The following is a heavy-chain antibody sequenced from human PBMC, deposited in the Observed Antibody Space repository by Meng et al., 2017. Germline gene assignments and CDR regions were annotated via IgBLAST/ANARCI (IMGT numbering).Heavy chain of an antibody. CDR3: AADSSVSHDYYYGMDV. D-gene: IGHD3-10*01. J-gene: IGHJ6*02. CDR2: IVVGSGNT. CDR1: GFTFTSSA. V-gene: IGHV1-58*01. Sequence: VKVSCKASGFTFTSSAVQWVRQARGQRLEWIGWIVVGSGNTNYAQKFQERVTITRDMSTSTAYMELSSLRSEDTAVYYCAADSSVSHDYYYGMDVWGQGTTVTVSS.